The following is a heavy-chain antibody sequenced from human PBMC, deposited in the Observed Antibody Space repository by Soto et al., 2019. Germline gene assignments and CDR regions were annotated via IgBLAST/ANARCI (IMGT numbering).Heavy chain of an antibody. D-gene: IGHD2-15*01. CDR3: ARESTLGYYYGLDV. Sequence: QVQLVESGGGVVQPETSLRLSCTVSGFTFRNYPMHWVRQAPGTGLEWVAVISYDGTNQYYTHSVKGRFTISRDNSKNTLYLVMNSLRPEDTAVYYCARESTLGYYYGLDVWGQGTTVTVSS. CDR2: ISYDGTNQ. CDR1: GFTFRNYP. V-gene: IGHV3-30-3*01. J-gene: IGHJ6*02.